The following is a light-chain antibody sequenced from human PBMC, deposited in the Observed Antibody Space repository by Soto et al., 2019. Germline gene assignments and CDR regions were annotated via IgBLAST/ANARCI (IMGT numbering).Light chain of an antibody. CDR2: DVS. CDR3: SSYTSSSTLGVV. J-gene: IGLJ2*01. Sequence: QSALTQPASVSGSPGQSITISCTGTSSDVGGYNYVSWYQQHPGKAPKLMIYDVSNRPSGVSNRFSGSKSGNTAFLTISGLQAEDEGDYYCSSYTSSSTLGVVFGGGTKLTVL. CDR1: SSDVGGYNY. V-gene: IGLV2-14*01.